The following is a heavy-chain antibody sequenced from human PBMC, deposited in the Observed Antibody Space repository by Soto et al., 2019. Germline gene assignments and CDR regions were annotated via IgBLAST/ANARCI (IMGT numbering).Heavy chain of an antibody. V-gene: IGHV1-3*04. CDR1: GYTFTAHA. J-gene: IGHJ4*02. Sequence: QVQLVQSGAEEKKPGASVKVSCQASGYTFTAHAMHWVRQAPGQGLEWMGWINTGKGDTKYSQKFQGRVTITRDTSASTTYMELSSLKSEDTALYYCARNILGGPTDYCGQGTLVTVSS. CDR2: INTGKGDT. D-gene: IGHD3-16*01. CDR3: ARNILGGPTDY.